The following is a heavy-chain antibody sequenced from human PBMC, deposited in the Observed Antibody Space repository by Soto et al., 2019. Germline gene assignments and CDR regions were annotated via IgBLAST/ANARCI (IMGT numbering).Heavy chain of an antibody. CDR3: VRGGGEMANPPPYLY. V-gene: IGHV1-69*06. CDR1: GGTFDTYA. CDR2: VIPMFLKP. D-gene: IGHD3-16*01. Sequence: GASVKVSCKASGGTFDTYAISWVRQATGQGLEWMGGVIPMFLKPNYAQKFKGRVTITAVKSTNTVYMEMISLMSEDTAVYYCVRGGGEMANPPPYLYWGQGTQVTVSS. J-gene: IGHJ4*02.